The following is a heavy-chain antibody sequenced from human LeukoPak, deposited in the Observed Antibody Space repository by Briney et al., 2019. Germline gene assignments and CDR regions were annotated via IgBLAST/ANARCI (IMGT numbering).Heavy chain of an antibody. D-gene: IGHD3-9*01. Sequence: GGSLRLSCAASGFTVSSNYMSWVRQAPGKGPEWVSIIHSTGSTYYADSVKGRFTISRDNSKNTLYLQMNSLGAEDTAVYYCARARYFDWLPFDYWGQGTLVTVSS. V-gene: IGHV3-53*01. CDR3: ARARYFDWLPFDY. J-gene: IGHJ4*02. CDR2: IHSTGST. CDR1: GFTVSSNY.